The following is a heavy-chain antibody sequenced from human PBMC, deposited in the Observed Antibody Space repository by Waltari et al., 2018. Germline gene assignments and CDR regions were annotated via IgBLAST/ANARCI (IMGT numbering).Heavy chain of an antibody. D-gene: IGHD1-20*01. CDR2: INGNSGST. Sequence: QVQLQESGPGLVKPSETLSLTCAVSGGSFSSYWWSWIRQPPGKGLEWIGEINGNSGSTNYNPSLKSRVTISKDASKNQFSLKLGSVTAADTAGYYCARDVRIAGTTSDYWGQGVLVTVSS. V-gene: IGHV4-59*12. J-gene: IGHJ4*02. CDR1: GGSFSSYW. CDR3: ARDVRIAGTTSDY.